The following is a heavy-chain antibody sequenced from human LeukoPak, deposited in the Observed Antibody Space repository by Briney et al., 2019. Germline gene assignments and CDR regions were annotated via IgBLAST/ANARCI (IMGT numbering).Heavy chain of an antibody. CDR3: ASVRGGY. J-gene: IGHJ4*02. D-gene: IGHD3-16*01. Sequence: GGSLRLSCAASGFTFSTNAMNWVRQAPGKGLEWVSYTTPSGTTYYADSVKGRFSVSRDNGENSVYLLMNNLRAEDMAVYHCASVRGGYWGQGTLVAVSS. CDR1: GFTFSTNA. V-gene: IGHV3-69-1*01. CDR2: TTPSGTT.